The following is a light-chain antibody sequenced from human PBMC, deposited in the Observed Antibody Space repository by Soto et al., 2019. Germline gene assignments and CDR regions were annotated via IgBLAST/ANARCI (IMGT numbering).Light chain of an antibody. J-gene: IGLJ2*01. Sequence: QSALTQPASVSGSPGQSITISCTGTSSDVGGYNYVSWYQQHPGKAPKLMICDVSNRPSGVANRCAGSKSGNTASLTISGLQAEDEADYYCSPQTSSSTVVFGVGTKLTVL. CDR1: SSDVGGYNY. V-gene: IGLV2-14*01. CDR2: DVS. CDR3: SPQTSSSTVV.